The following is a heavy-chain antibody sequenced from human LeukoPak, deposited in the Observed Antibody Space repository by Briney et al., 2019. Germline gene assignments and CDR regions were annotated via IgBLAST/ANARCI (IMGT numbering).Heavy chain of an antibody. CDR2: ISYDGSNK. J-gene: IGHJ4*02. CDR1: GFTFSSYA. D-gene: IGHD3-22*01. CDR3: ARALYYDPTDY. Sequence: PGGSLSLSCAASGFTFSSYAMHWVRQAPGKGLEWVAVISYDGSNKYYADSVKGRFTISRDNSKNTLYLQMNSLRAEDTAVYYCARALYYDPTDYWGQGTLVTVSS. V-gene: IGHV3-30-3*01.